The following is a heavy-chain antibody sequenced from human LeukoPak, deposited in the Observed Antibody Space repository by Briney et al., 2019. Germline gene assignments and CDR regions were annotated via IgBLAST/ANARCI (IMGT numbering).Heavy chain of an antibody. D-gene: IGHD4-17*01. CDR1: GFSFSNAW. CDR2: IKSKIDGGTT. J-gene: IGHJ4*02. Sequence: GGSLRLSCAASGFSFSNAWMSWGRQAPGKGREWVGRIKSKIDGGTTDYAAHVKGRFNISRYVSKNTLYLQMNSLKTEDLAVYYCNTDIKVNYCDYAEFDDWGQGTLVTVSS. CDR3: NTDIKVNYCDYAEFDD. V-gene: IGHV3-15*01.